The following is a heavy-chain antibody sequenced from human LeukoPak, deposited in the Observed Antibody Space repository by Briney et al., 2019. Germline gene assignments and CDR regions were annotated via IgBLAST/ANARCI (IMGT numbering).Heavy chain of an antibody. V-gene: IGHV3-23*01. CDR2: ISGSGGST. J-gene: IGHJ4*02. CDR1: GLTFSSFE. D-gene: IGHD5-18*01. Sequence: GGSLRLSCAASGLTFSSFEMNWVRQAPGKGLEWVSAISGSGGSTYYADSVKGRFTISRDNSKNTLYLQMNSLRAEDTAVYYCAKDPVQLWSPLFDYWGQGTLVTVSS. CDR3: AKDPVQLWSPLFDY.